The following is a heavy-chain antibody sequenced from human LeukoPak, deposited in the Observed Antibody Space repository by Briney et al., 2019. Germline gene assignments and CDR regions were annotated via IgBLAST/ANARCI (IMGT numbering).Heavy chain of an antibody. D-gene: IGHD2-2*01. CDR3: ARVKKLMPEFEF. CDR2: INPNSGAI. V-gene: IGHV1-2*02. J-gene: IGHJ4*02. Sequence: GASVKVSCKTSGYSFTAFYIHWVRQAPGQGLEWMGWINPNSGAIKYSQKFQGRVSMTRDTSITTVYMDLSSLRSDDTAVYYCARVKKLMPEFEFWGQGTLVTVSS. CDR1: GYSFTAFY.